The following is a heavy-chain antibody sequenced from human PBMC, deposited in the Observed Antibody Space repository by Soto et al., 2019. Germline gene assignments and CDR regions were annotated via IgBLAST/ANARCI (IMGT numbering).Heavy chain of an antibody. CDR1: GYTFTRYY. J-gene: IGHJ4*02. CDR3: ARLDTIDY. V-gene: IGHV1-46*03. CDR2: INPSGGST. D-gene: IGHD1-1*01. Sequence: QVQLVQSGAEVKKPGASVRVSGKASGYTFTRYYMHWVRQAPGQGLEWMGIINPSGGSTSYAQKFQGRVTMTSDTSTSTVYMELSSLRSEDTAVYYCARLDTIDYWGQGTLVTVSS.